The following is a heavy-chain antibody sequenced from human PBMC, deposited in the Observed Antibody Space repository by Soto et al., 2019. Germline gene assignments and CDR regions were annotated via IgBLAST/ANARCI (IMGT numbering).Heavy chain of an antibody. CDR1: GFTFSRFE. V-gene: IGHV3-48*03. J-gene: IGHJ4*02. D-gene: IGHD3-10*01. Sequence: PGGSLRLSCAASGFTFSRFELHWVRQAPGKGLEWISYISSSGSTAYYASSVEGRFTISRDNANNSVYLQMDSLRAKDTALYYCTRAAWFPYLSFYWGQGALVTVSS. CDR3: TRAAWFPYLSFY. CDR2: ISSSGSTA.